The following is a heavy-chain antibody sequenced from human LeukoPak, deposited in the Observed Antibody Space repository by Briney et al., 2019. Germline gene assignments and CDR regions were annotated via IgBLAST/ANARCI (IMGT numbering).Heavy chain of an antibody. CDR3: ARDSSGWYHWFDP. CDR1: GGSISSSSYY. Sequence: PSETLSLTCTVSGGSISSSSYYWGWIRQPPGKGLEWIGSIYHSGSTYYNPSLKSRVTISVDTSKNQFSLKLSSVTAADTAVYYCARDSSGWYHWFDPWGQGILVTVSS. V-gene: IGHV4-39*07. CDR2: IYHSGST. D-gene: IGHD6-19*01. J-gene: IGHJ5*02.